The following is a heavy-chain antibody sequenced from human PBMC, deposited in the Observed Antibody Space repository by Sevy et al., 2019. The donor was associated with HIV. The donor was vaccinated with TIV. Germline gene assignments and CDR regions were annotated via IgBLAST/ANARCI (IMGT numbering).Heavy chain of an antibody. D-gene: IGHD2-8*01. J-gene: IGHJ5*02. CDR1: GGSISGSSGF. CDR3: ARSPLMTP. CDR2: VHYSGST. V-gene: IGHV4-39*01. Sequence: SETLSLNCTVSGGSISGSSGFWGWFRQPPGKTLEWIGSVHYSGSTYYNTPLKSRVTISVDTSKNQLSLKMTSVTAADTAVYYCARSPLMTPWGQRILVTVSS.